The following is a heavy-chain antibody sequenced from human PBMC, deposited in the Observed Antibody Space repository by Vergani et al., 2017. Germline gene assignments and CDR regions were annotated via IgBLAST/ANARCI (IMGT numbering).Heavy chain of an antibody. CDR1: GFTFSSYG. CDR3: AKARFDY. CDR2: ISYYGSNK. V-gene: IGHV3-30*18. Sequence: QVQLVESGGGVVQPGRSLRLSCAASGFTFSSYGMHWVRQAPGKGLEWVAVISYYGSNKYYADSVKGRFTISRDNSKNTLYLQMNSLRAEDTAVYYCAKARFDYWGQGTLVTVSS. J-gene: IGHJ4*02.